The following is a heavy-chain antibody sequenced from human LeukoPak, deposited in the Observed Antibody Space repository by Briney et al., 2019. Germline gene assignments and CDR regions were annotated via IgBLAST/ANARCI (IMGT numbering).Heavy chain of an antibody. CDR3: AKDQDTVDIVVVPPLLGFDY. V-gene: IGHV3-23*01. CDR2: ISGSGGST. J-gene: IGHJ4*02. Sequence: AGGSLRLSCAASGFTFSSYAMRWVRQAPGKGLEWVSAISGSGGSTYYADSVKGRFTISRDNTKNTLYLQMNSLRAEDTAVYYCAKDQDTVDIVVVPPLLGFDYWGQGTLVTVSS. CDR1: GFTFSSYA. D-gene: IGHD2-2*03.